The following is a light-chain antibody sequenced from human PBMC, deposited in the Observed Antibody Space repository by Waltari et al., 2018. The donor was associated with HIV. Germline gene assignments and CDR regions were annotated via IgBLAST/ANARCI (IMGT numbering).Light chain of an antibody. V-gene: IGLV2-14*03. J-gene: IGLJ3*02. CDR1: SSAADAYKY. CDR3: ESYTSTSVWV. Sequence: SALPPPASVSGSPGQSITISCTGSSSAADAYKYVSWYQQHPSKAPRLMIYDVSTRPSGVSDRFSGSKSGDTASLTISGLQAEDEADYYCESYTSTSVWVFGGGTRLTVL. CDR2: DVS.